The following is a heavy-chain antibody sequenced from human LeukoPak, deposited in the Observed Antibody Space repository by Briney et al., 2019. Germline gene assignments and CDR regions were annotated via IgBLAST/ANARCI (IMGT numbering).Heavy chain of an antibody. D-gene: IGHD2-2*01. J-gene: IGHJ6*02. V-gene: IGHV3-23*01. CDR3: AKDIGPVVVPAAPTWGYYYGMDV. CDR1: GFTFSSYA. CDR2: ISGSGGST. Sequence: PGGSLRLSCAASGFTFSSYAMSWVRQAPGKGLEWVSAISGSGGSTYYADSVKGRFTISRDNSKNSLYLQMNSLRAEDTALYYCAKDIGPVVVPAAPTWGYYYGMDVWGQGTTVTVSS.